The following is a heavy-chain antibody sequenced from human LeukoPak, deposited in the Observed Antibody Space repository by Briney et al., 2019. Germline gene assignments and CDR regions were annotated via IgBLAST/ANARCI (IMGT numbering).Heavy chain of an antibody. CDR1: GGSISSSNW. V-gene: IGHV4-4*02. CDR2: IYHSGST. CDR3: ARRYSSGWYVGSENNWFDP. J-gene: IGHJ5*02. D-gene: IGHD6-19*01. Sequence: SGTLSLTCAVSGGSISSSNWWSWVRQPPGKGLEWIGEIYHSGSTNYNPSLKSRVTISVDKSKNQFSPKLSSVTAADTAVYYCARRYSSGWYVGSENNWFDPWGQGTLVTVSS.